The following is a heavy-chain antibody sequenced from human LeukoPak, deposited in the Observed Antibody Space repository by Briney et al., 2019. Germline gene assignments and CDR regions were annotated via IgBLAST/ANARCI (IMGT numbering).Heavy chain of an antibody. CDR3: ARGLLWFGELSYNWFDP. V-gene: IGHV3-23*01. D-gene: IGHD3-10*01. CDR2: ISGSGGST. J-gene: IGHJ5*02. Sequence: GGSLRLSCAASGFTFSSYAMSWVRQAPGKRLEWVSAISGSGGSTYYADSVKGRFTISRDNSKNTLYLQMNSLRAEDTAVYYCARGLLWFGELSYNWFDPWGQGTLVTVSS. CDR1: GFTFSSYA.